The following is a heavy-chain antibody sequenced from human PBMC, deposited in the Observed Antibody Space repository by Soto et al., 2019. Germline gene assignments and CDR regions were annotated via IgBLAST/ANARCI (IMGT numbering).Heavy chain of an antibody. J-gene: IGHJ4*02. CDR1: GYTFTDYY. V-gene: IGHV1-2*04. Sequence: QVHLVQSGAEGKKPGASVKVSCRASGYTFTDYYIHWVRQAPGQGLEWMGWINPNTGGTLYAQKFEDWVTMPRATSISTTSMDLSRLKSNDTAGYYCARGGGDSSGFDYWGQGTLVTASS. CDR3: ARGGGDSSGFDY. CDR2: INPNTGGT. D-gene: IGHD3-22*01.